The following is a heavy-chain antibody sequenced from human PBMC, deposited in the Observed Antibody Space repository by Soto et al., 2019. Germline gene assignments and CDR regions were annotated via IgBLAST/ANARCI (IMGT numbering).Heavy chain of an antibody. Sequence: ASVTVSCKASAYTFTGYNMRWVRQAPGQGLEWMGWINPNSGGTNYAQKFQGWVTMTRDTSISTAYMELSRLRSDDTAVYYCARDYYDSAFDIWGQGTMVTVS. D-gene: IGHD3-22*01. J-gene: IGHJ3*02. CDR3: ARDYYDSAFDI. CDR2: INPNSGGT. CDR1: AYTFTGYN. V-gene: IGHV1-2*04.